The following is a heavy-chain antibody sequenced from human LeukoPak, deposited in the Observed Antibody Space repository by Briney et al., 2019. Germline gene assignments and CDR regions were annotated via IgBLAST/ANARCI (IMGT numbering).Heavy chain of an antibody. D-gene: IGHD2-21*02. CDR3: ASVAAGTTSYCGGDCHDY. CDR2: IYSGGST. CDR1: GFTFSSYA. Sequence: GGSLRLSCAASGFTFSSYAMSWVRQAPGKGLEWVSFIYSGGSTHYSDSVKGRFTISRDNAKNSLYLQMNSLRAEDTAVYYCASVAAGTTSYCGGDCHDYWGQGTLVTVSS. J-gene: IGHJ4*02. V-gene: IGHV3-23*05.